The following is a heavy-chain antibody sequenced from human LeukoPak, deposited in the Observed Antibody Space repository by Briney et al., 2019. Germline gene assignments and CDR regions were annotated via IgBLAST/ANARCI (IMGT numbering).Heavy chain of an antibody. CDR3: ARDLRCSSTSCYHWFDP. Sequence: ASVKVSCKASGYTFTSYGISWVRQAPGQGLEWMGWISAYNGNTNYAQKFQGRVTITADKSTSTAYMELSSLRSEDTAVYYCARDLRCSSTSCYHWFDPWGQGTLVTVSS. V-gene: IGHV1-18*01. CDR2: ISAYNGNT. CDR1: GYTFTSYG. J-gene: IGHJ5*02. D-gene: IGHD2-2*01.